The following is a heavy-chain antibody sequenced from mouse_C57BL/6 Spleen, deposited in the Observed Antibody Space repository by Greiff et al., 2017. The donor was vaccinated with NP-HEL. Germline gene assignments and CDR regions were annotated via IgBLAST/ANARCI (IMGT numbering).Heavy chain of an antibody. CDR3: ARSDGYYR. Sequence: QVQLQQSGAELVKPGASVKLSCKASGYTFTSYWMQWVKQRPGQGLEWIGEIDPSDSYTNYNQKFKGKATLTVDTSSSTAYMQLSSLTSEDSAVYYCARSDGYYRWGQGTTLTVSS. CDR2: IDPSDSYT. CDR1: GYTFTSYW. J-gene: IGHJ2*01. V-gene: IGHV1-50*01. D-gene: IGHD2-3*01.